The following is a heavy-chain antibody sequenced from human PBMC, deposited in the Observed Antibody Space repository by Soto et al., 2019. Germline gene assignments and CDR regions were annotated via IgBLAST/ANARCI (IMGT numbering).Heavy chain of an antibody. V-gene: IGHV3-23*01. Sequence: GGSLRLSCAASGFTFSTYGMTWVRQAPGKGLEWVSGVGGSGASTFYADSVRGRFTISRDNFRNTVSLQMNSLRVDDTAVYFCAKDLGPNYGRILESWGQGTLVTVSS. CDR1: GFTFSTYG. CDR2: VGGSGAST. D-gene: IGHD2-21*01. J-gene: IGHJ4*02. CDR3: AKDLGPNYGRILES.